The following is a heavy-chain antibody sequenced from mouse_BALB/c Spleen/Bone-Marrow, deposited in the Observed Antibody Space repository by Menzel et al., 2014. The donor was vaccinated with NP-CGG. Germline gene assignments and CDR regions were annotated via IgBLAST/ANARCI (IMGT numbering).Heavy chain of an antibody. CDR1: GFSLTSYG. Sequence: VKVVESGPGLVAPSQSLSITCTVSGFSLTSYGEHWVRQPPGKGLEWLGVIWAGGSTNYNSALMSRLSISKDNSRSQVFLKMNSLQTDDTAMYFCARDRGFGYDRTMDYWGQGTSVTVSS. CDR3: ARDRGFGYDRTMDY. CDR2: IWAGGST. D-gene: IGHD2-2*01. J-gene: IGHJ4*01. V-gene: IGHV2-9*02.